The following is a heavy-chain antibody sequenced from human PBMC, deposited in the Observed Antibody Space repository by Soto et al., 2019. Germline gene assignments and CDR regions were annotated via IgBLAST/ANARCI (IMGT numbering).Heavy chain of an antibody. CDR2: INPSGGST. V-gene: IGHV1-46*01. Sequence: QVQLVQSGAEVKKPGASVKVSCKASGYTFTSYYMHWVRQAPGQGLEWMGIINPSGGSTSYAQKFQGSVTMTSDTSTSTVYMELSSLRSEDTAVYYCAARTVYYDSSVYSDYFDYWGQGTLVTVSS. J-gene: IGHJ4*02. D-gene: IGHD3-22*01. CDR3: AARTVYYDSSVYSDYFDY. CDR1: GYTFTSYY.